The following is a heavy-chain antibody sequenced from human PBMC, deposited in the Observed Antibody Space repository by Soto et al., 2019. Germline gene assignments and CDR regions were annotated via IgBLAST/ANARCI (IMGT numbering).Heavy chain of an antibody. V-gene: IGHV1-69*02. Sequence: QVQLVQSGAEVKKPGSSVKVSCKASGGTVSSYTISWVRQAPGQGLEWMGRIIPILGIANYVQKFQGRVTITADKSTSTAYMELSSLRSEDTAVYYCARQGLGGEFDPWGQGTLVTVSS. CDR2: IIPILGIA. CDR3: ARQGLGGEFDP. D-gene: IGHD3-16*01. J-gene: IGHJ5*02. CDR1: GGTVSSYT.